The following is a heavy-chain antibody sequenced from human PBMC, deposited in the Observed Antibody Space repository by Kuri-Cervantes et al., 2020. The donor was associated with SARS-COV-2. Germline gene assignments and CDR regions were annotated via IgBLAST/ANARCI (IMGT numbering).Heavy chain of an antibody. CDR1: GFTFSSYS. CDR2: ISSSSSTI. V-gene: IGHV3-48*01. D-gene: IGHD2-2*02. J-gene: IGHJ4*02. CDR3: AKAFCSSTSCYTGNLDY. Sequence: GESLKISCAASGFTFSSYSMNWVRQAPGKGLEWVSYISSSSSTIYYADSVKGRFTISRDNSKNTLYLQMNSLRAEDTAVYYCAKAFCSSTSCYTGNLDYWGQGTLVTVSS.